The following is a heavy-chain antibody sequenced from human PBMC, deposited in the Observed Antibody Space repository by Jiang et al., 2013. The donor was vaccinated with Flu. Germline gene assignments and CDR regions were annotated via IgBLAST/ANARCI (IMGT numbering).Heavy chain of an antibody. J-gene: IGHJ6*02. V-gene: IGHV3-30-3*01. Sequence: VQLVESGGGVVQPGRSLRLSCVASGFTFSSYAMHWVRQAPGKGLEWVAVISYDGAKKFHADSVKGRFTISRDNAKTKSTLYLQMNSLRPEDTAVYFCARERNNYGLDVWGQGTTVTV. D-gene: IGHD2/OR15-2a*01. CDR2: ISYDGAKK. CDR3: ARERNNYGLDV. CDR1: GFTFSSYA.